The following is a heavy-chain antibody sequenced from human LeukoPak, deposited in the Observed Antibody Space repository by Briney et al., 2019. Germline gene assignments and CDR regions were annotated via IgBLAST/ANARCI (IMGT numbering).Heavy chain of an antibody. D-gene: IGHD2-15*01. V-gene: IGHV3-21*01. CDR2: ISTSSSYI. CDR3: ARVPGYCSGGSCYSFQTQFDY. Sequence: GGSLRLSCAASGFTFSSYNMNWVRQAPGKGLEWVPFISTSSSYIYYADSVKGRFTISRDNAKNSLYLQMNSLRAEDTAVYYCARVPGYCSGGSCYSFQTQFDYWGQGTLVTVSS. J-gene: IGHJ4*02. CDR1: GFTFSSYN.